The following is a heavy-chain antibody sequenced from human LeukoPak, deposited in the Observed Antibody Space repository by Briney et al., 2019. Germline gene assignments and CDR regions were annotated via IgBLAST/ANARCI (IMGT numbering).Heavy chain of an antibody. CDR1: GYSITRGSY. V-gene: IGHV4-38-2*02. Sequence: PSETLSLTCTVSGYSITRGSYWGWIRQPPGKGLEWIANIYHSGSTYYNPSLKSRVTISVDTSKNQFSLKLSSVTAADTAVYYCARDGYSSSWTGWFDPWGQGTLVTVSS. J-gene: IGHJ5*02. D-gene: IGHD6-13*01. CDR2: IYHSGST. CDR3: ARDGYSSSWTGWFDP.